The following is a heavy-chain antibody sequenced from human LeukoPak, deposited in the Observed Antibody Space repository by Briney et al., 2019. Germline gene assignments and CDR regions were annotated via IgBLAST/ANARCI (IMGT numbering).Heavy chain of an antibody. CDR2: ISGSGGST. J-gene: IGHJ4*02. CDR1: GFTFSSYA. V-gene: IGHV3-23*01. Sequence: PGGSLRLSCAASGFTFSSYAMSWVRQAPGKGLEWVSAISGSGGSTYYADSVKGRFTISRDNSKNTLYLQINSLRAEDTAVYYCAKRPDVYSNLLYFDYWGQGTLVTVSS. D-gene: IGHD4-11*01. CDR3: AKRPDVYSNLLYFDY.